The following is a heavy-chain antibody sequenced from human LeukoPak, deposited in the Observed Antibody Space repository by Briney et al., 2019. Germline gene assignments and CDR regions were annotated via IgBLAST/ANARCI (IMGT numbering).Heavy chain of an antibody. D-gene: IGHD3-22*01. CDR2: IIPILGIA. J-gene: IGHJ4*02. V-gene: IGHV1-69*04. CDR1: GGTFSSYA. CDR3: ARDRYYDSSTH. Sequence: ASVKVSCKASGGTFSSYAISWVRQAPGQGLEWMGRIIPILGIANYAQKFQGRVTITADKSTSTTYMELSSLRSEDTAVYYCARDRYYDSSTHWGQGTLVTVSS.